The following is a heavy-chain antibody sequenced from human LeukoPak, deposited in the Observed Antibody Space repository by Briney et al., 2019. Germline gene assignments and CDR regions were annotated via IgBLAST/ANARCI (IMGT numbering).Heavy chain of an antibody. Sequence: PSETLSLTCTVSGGSISSYYWSWIRQPPGKGLEWIGYIYYSGSTNYNPSLKSRVTISVDTSKNQFSLKLSSVTAADTAVYYCARDAGGSGWYHYWGQGTLVTVSP. CDR3: ARDAGGSGWYHY. CDR1: GGSISSYY. D-gene: IGHD6-19*01. CDR2: IYYSGST. J-gene: IGHJ4*02. V-gene: IGHV4-59*01.